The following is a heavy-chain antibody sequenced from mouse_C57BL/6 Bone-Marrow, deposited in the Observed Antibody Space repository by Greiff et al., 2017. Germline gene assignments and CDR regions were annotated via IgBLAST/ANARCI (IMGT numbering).Heavy chain of an antibody. D-gene: IGHD2-4*01. J-gene: IGHJ4*01. CDR1: GYTFTDYN. V-gene: IGHV1-18*01. CDR3: ARGERCYDSLAMDY. CDR2: INPNNGGT. Sequence: VQLQQSGPELVKPGASVKIPCKASGYTFTDYNMDWVKQSHGKSLEWIGDINPNNGGTIYNQKFKGKATLTVDKSSSTAYMELRSLTSEDTAVYYCARGERCYDSLAMDYWGQGTSVTVSS.